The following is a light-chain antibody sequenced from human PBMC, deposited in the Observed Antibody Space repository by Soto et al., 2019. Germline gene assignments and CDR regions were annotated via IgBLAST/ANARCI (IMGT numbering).Light chain of an antibody. J-gene: IGKJ1*01. CDR3: QQYCSSRWT. Sequence: ESVLTQSPGTLSLSPEERATLSCRASQSVSSSYLAWYQQNRGQAPRLLIYGASSRAPGIPDRFGGSGSGTDFTLTISRLEPEDFAVYYCQQYCSSRWTFCQVTKVDIK. CDR2: GAS. CDR1: QSVSSSY. V-gene: IGKV3-20*01.